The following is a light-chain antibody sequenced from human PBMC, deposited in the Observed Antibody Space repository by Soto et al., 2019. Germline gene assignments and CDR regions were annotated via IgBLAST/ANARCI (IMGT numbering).Light chain of an antibody. V-gene: IGKV1-5*03. Sequence: DIQMTQSPSTLSASVGDRVTITCRASQSISSWLAWYQQKPGKAPKLLIYKASSLESGLPSRFSGSRSGTEFTLTISSLQPDDFATYYCQQYNSYWTFGQGTKVEIK. CDR3: QQYNSYWT. CDR1: QSISSW. J-gene: IGKJ1*01. CDR2: KAS.